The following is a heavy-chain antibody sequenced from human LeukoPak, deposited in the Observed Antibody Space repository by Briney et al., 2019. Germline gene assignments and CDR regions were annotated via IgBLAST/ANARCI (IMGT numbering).Heavy chain of an antibody. CDR1: GFTFSSYS. D-gene: IGHD2-2*01. V-gene: IGHV3-21*01. CDR2: ISSSSSYI. Sequence: GSLRLSCAASGFTFSSYSMNWVRQAPGKGLEWVSSISSSSSYIYYADSVKGRFTISRDNAKNSLYLQMNSLRAEDTAVYYCARDYCSSTSCYLTDYWGQGTLVTVSS. J-gene: IGHJ4*02. CDR3: ARDYCSSTSCYLTDY.